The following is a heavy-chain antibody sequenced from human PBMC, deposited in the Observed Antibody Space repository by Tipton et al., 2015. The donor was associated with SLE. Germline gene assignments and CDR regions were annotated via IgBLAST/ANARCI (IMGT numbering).Heavy chain of an antibody. Sequence: TLSLTCTVSGGSLSSGSYCWSWIRQPPGKGLEWIGEINHSGSTNYNPSLKSRVTISVDTSKNQFSLKLSSVTAADTAVYYCARVPTYYYDSSGYYYNYYYYYMDVWGKGTTVTVSS. J-gene: IGHJ6*03. D-gene: IGHD3-22*01. CDR2: INHSGST. V-gene: IGHV4-39*07. CDR3: ARVPTYYYDSSGYYYNYYYYYMDV. CDR1: GGSLSSGSYC.